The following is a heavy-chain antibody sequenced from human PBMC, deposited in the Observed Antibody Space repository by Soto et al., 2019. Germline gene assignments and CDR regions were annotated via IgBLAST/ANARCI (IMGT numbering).Heavy chain of an antibody. V-gene: IGHV1-18*01. J-gene: IGHJ4*02. CDR2: ISPYNGKT. CDR1: GYTFTEYG. Sequence: QVQLVQSGAEVTQRGASVKVSCKTSGYTFTEYGISWFRQAPGPGLEWMGWISPYNGKTKYIQEFQYRVTITTDTSSTIVYMDLSTLLSDETASYFCARAVYGDTKISSVDHWGQGTLVTVSS. CDR3: ARAVYGDTKISSVDH. D-gene: IGHD4-17*01.